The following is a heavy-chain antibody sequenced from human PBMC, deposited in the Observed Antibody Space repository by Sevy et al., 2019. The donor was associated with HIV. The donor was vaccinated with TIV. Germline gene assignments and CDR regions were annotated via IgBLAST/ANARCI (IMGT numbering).Heavy chain of an antibody. D-gene: IGHD5-18*01. CDR2: ISSSSSTI. V-gene: IGHV3-48*02. Sequence: GGSLRLSCAASGFTFSSYSMNWVRQAPGKGLEWVSYISSSSSTIYYADSVKGRFTISRDNAKNSLYLQMNSLRDEDTAVYYCARVVTAMVTSYYGMDVWGQGTTVTVSS. J-gene: IGHJ6*02. CDR1: GFTFSSYS. CDR3: ARVVTAMVTSYYGMDV.